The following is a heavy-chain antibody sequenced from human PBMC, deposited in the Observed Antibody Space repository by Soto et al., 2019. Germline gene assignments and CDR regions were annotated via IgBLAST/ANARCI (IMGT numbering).Heavy chain of an antibody. CDR2: IYYSGST. V-gene: IGHV4-59*01. CDR1: GGSISSYY. J-gene: IGHJ3*02. Sequence: SETLSLTCTVSGGSISSYYWSWIRQPPRKGLEWIGYIYYSGSTNYNPSLKSRVTISVDTSKNQFSLKLSSVTAADTAVYYCARVWGGAFDICGQGTMVTVSS. CDR3: ARVWGGAFDI. D-gene: IGHD3-10*01.